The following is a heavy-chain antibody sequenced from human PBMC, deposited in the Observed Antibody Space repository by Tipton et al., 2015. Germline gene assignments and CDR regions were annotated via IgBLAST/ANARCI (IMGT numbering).Heavy chain of an antibody. CDR2: IYYSGST. CDR1: GGSISSSSYY. J-gene: IGHJ4*02. D-gene: IGHD4-17*01. Sequence: TLSLTCSVSGGSISSSSYYWDWIRQPPGKGLEWIGNIYYSGSTYYNPSLKSRVTISVDTSRNQFSLRLSSVTAADTAVYYCARKTTDSVSSYGDSLDNWGQGTPVTVSS. CDR3: ARKTTDSVSSYGDSLDN. V-gene: IGHV4-39*07.